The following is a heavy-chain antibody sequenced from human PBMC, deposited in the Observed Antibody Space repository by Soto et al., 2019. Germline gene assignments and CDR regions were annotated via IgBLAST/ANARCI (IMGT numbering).Heavy chain of an antibody. D-gene: IGHD2-15*01. Sequence: EVQLVESGGGLVQPGRSLRLSCAASGFTFDDYAMHWVRQPPGKGLEWVSGINWSSGSIGYADSVKGRFTISRDNAKNSLYLQMNSLRAEDTALYYCAKVGGVTTALSWYFDLWGRGTLVTVS. V-gene: IGHV3-9*01. CDR3: AKVGGVTTALSWYFDL. J-gene: IGHJ2*01. CDR2: INWSSGSI. CDR1: GFTFDDYA.